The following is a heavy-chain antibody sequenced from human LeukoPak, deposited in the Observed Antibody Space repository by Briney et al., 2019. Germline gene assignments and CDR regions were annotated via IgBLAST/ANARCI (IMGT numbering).Heavy chain of an antibody. CDR1: GGSISSSSYY. D-gene: IGHD3-22*01. J-gene: IGHJ6*03. CDR2: IYYSGST. Sequence: SETLSLTCTVSGGSISSSSYYWGWIRQPPGKGLEWIVSIYYSGSTNYNPSLKSRVTISVDTSKNQFSLKLSSVTAADTAVYYCARVNYKYYYDSSGYRHPNYYYYYMDVWGKGTTVTISS. V-gene: IGHV4-39*07. CDR3: ARVNYKYYYDSSGYRHPNYYYYYMDV.